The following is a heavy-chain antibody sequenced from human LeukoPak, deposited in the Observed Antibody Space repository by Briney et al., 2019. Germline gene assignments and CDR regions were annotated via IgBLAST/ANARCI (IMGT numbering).Heavy chain of an antibody. CDR1: GFSFSSYW. CDR2: IKQDGSQK. J-gene: IGHJ4*02. V-gene: IGHV3-7*01. D-gene: IGHD2-2*01. Sequence: GGSLRLSCAASGFSFSSYWMTWVRQAPGKGLEWVANIKQDGSQKYYVDSVESRFTISRDNAKNSLYLQMNSLRAEDTAVYYCVSTGSQLDYWGQGTLVTVSS. CDR3: VSTGSQLDY.